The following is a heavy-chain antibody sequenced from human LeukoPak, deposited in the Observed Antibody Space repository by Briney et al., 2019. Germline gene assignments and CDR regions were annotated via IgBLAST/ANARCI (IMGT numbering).Heavy chain of an antibody. CDR3: ARDLPNIVVVPAEIYYYGMDV. CDR2: ISGSGGST. CDR1: GFTFSSYA. D-gene: IGHD2-2*01. V-gene: IGHV3-23*01. J-gene: IGHJ6*02. Sequence: GGSLRLSCAASGFTFSSYAMSWVRQAPGKGLEWVSAISGSGGSTYYADSVKGRFTISRDNSKNTLYLQMNSLRAEDTAVYYCARDLPNIVVVPAEIYYYGMDVWGQGTTVTVSS.